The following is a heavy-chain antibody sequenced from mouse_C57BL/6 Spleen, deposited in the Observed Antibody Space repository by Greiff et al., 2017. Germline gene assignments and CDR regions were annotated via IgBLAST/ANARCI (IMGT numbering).Heavy chain of an antibody. CDR1: GYSITSGYY. Sequence: EVKLMESGPGLVKPSQSLSLTCSVTGYSITSGYYWNWIRQFPGNKLEWMGYISYDGSNNYNPSLKNRISITRDTSKNQFFLKLNSVTTEDTATYYCAREDRLMDYWGQGTSVTVSS. V-gene: IGHV3-6*01. CDR2: ISYDGSN. J-gene: IGHJ4*01. CDR3: AREDRLMDY. D-gene: IGHD2-14*01.